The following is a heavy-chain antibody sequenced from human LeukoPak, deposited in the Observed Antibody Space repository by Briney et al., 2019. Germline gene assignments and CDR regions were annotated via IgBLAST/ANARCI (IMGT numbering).Heavy chain of an antibody. Sequence: GGSLRLSCAASGFTFSRYWMSWVRQAPGKGLERVANTNQDESEKYFVDSVKGRFTISRDNAKKTLYLQMNSLTAEDTAVYYCARGQTYYDDSTGYHYYAFDIWGQGTMVTVSS. CDR2: TNQDESEK. D-gene: IGHD3-9*01. CDR3: ARGQTYYDDSTGYHYYAFDI. V-gene: IGHV3-7*02. CDR1: GFTFSRYW. J-gene: IGHJ3*02.